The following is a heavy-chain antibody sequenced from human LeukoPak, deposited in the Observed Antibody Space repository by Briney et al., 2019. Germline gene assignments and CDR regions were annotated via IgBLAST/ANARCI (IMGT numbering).Heavy chain of an antibody. D-gene: IGHD2-2*01. CDR3: ARVGASSTSCTALDY. J-gene: IGHJ4*02. Sequence: ASVKVSCKASGYTFTSYGISWLRQAPGQGLEWMGWISAYNGNTNYAQKLQGRVTMTTDTSTSTAYMELRSLRSDDTAVYYCARVGASSTSCTALDYWGQGTLVTVSS. CDR1: GYTFTSYG. V-gene: IGHV1-18*01. CDR2: ISAYNGNT.